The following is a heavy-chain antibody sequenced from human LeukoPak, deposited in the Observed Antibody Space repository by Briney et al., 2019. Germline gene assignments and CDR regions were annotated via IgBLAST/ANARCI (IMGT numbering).Heavy chain of an antibody. CDR1: GGSFSSYY. Sequence: SETLSLTCAVYGGSFSSYYWSWIRQPPGKGLEWIGEINHSGSTNYNPSLKSRVTISVDTSKNQFSLKLSSVTAADTAVYYCARTTGEDSSGYDYWGQGTLVTVSS. CDR2: INHSGST. CDR3: ARTTGEDSSGYDY. V-gene: IGHV4-34*01. D-gene: IGHD3-22*01. J-gene: IGHJ4*02.